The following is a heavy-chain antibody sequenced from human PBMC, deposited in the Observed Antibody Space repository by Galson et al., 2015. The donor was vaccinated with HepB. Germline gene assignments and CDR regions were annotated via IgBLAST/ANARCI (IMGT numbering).Heavy chain of an antibody. V-gene: IGHV3-48*01. CDR2: ISSSSSSV. D-gene: IGHD3-22*01. CDR3: ARSAAFSSGSAKRNKWPSGPLYYFYHLDL. CDR1: GFSFGTHS. Sequence: SLRLSCAASGFSFGTHSMSWVRQVPGKGLEWISYISSSSSSVFYAGSVQGRFTISRDNVNNVMYLQMSNLRADDMAVYYCARSAAFSSGSAKRNKWPSGPLYYFYHLDLWGQGTTVTVSS. J-gene: IGHJ6*02.